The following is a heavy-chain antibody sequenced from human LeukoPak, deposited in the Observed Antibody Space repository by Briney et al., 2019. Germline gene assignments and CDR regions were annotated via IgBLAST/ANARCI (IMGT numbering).Heavy chain of an antibody. CDR1: GYSFITHW. CDR2: IYLGDSDT. J-gene: IGHJ4*02. Sequence: GEPLRISCQASGYSFITHWIAWVRQMPGRGLEWLGIIYLGDSDTKSSTSFQGQVSIAADKSISTAYLQWSSLKAADAAMYYCAKGAGGSGSYYPYFWGQGTLVTVSS. CDR3: AKGAGGSGSYYPYF. V-gene: IGHV5-51*01. D-gene: IGHD3-10*01.